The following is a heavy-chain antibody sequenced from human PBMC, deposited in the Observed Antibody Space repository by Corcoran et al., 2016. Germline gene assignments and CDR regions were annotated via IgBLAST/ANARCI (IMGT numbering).Heavy chain of an antibody. CDR3: ARVQYDYVWGSYRAPGMDV. J-gene: IGHJ6*02. Sequence: QVQLVESGGGVVQPGRSLRLSCAASGFTFSSYGMHWVRQAPGKGLEWVAVIWYDGSNKYYADSVKGRITISRDNSKNTLYLQMNSLRAEDTVVYYCARVQYDYVWGSYRAPGMDVWGQGTTVTVSS. V-gene: IGHV3-33*01. CDR2: IWYDGSNK. CDR1: GFTFSSYG. D-gene: IGHD3-16*02.